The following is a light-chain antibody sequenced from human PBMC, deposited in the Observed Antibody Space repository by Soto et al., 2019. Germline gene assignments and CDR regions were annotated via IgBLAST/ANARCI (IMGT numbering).Light chain of an antibody. CDR3: QQYNNWPLT. V-gene: IGKV3-15*01. J-gene: IGKJ4*01. CDR1: QSVSSN. CDR2: GTS. Sequence: EIVMTQSPATLSVSPGERATLSCRASQSVSSNFAWYQQKPGQAPRLLIYGTSTKATGVPARFSGSGSGTEFTLTINSLQSEDFAVYYCQQYNNWPLTFGGGTEVEIK.